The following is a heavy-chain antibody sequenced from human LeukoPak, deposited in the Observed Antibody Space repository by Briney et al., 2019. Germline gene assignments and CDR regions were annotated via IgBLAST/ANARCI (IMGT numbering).Heavy chain of an antibody. CDR2: INPSGSST. J-gene: IGHJ4*02. V-gene: IGHV1-46*01. Sequence: ASVKVSCKASGYTFTSYYMHWVRQAPGQGLDWMGLINPSGSSTSYAQKFQGRLSLTRDMSTSTDYMELSSLRSEDTAVYYCAREGGYYGSGRFDYWGQGTLVTVSS. CDR1: GYTFTSYY. CDR3: AREGGYYGSGRFDY. D-gene: IGHD3-10*01.